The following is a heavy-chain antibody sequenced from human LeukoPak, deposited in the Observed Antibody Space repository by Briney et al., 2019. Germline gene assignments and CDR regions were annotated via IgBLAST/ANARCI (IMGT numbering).Heavy chain of an antibody. V-gene: IGHV3-48*02. CDR3: ARATGYCRGGSCHHDAFDF. CDR2: ISSSSSTR. J-gene: IGHJ3*01. Sequence: GGSLRLSCAASGFTFSSYSLNWVRQAPGKGLEWVSYISSSSSTRYYADSVKGQFTISRDNAKKSVYLQMNSLRDEDTAVYYCARATGYCRGGSCHHDAFDFWGQGTMVTVSS. CDR1: GFTFSSYS. D-gene: IGHD2-15*01.